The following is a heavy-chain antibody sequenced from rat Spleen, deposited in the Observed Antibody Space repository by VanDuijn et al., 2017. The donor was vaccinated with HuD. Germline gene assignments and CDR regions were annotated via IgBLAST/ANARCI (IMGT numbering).Heavy chain of an antibody. V-gene: IGHV5-29*01. D-gene: IGHD1-6*01. J-gene: IGHJ2*01. CDR2: ISYDGSST. CDR1: GFTFSDYY. CDR3: ARHGYTTDEAFDY. Sequence: EVQLVESDGGLVQPGRSLKLSCAASGFTFSDYYMAWVRQAPTKGLEWVATISYDGSSTYYRDSVKGRFTISRDNAKSTLYLQMDSLRSEDTATYYCARHGYTTDEAFDYWGQGVMVTVSS.